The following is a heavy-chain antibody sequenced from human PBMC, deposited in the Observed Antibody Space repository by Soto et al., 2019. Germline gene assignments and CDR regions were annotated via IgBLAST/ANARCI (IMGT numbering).Heavy chain of an antibody. J-gene: IGHJ4*02. CDR2: IQDGGSR. V-gene: IGHV3-66*01. CDR3: ARGEGSGSNALGH. Sequence: EVLLEESGGGFVQPGGSLRLSCAASGFTVSNNYMTWVRQAPGKGLEWVAGIQDGGSRSYADSLSDRFTISRDNSKNTVFVEMKNLRPEDTAVYFCARGEGSGSNALGHWGQGTLVTVSS. CDR1: GFTVSNNY. D-gene: IGHD3-16*01.